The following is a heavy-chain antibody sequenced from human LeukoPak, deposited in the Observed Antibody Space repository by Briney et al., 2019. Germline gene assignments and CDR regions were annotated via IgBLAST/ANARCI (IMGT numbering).Heavy chain of an antibody. CDR2: IVVGSGNT. CDR3: AAGTASITIFDYYYGMDV. CDR1: GFTFTISA. J-gene: IGHJ6*02. D-gene: IGHD3-9*01. V-gene: IGHV1-58*01. Sequence: ASVTVSFKSSGFTFTISAVQWVRQARGQRLEWIGWIVVGSGNTNYAQKFQERVTITRDMSTSTAYMELSSLRSEDTAVYYCAAGTASITIFDYYYGMDVWGQGTTVTVSS.